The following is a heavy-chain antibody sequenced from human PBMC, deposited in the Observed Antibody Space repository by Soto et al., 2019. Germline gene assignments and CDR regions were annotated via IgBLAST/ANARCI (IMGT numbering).Heavy chain of an antibody. CDR1: GYTFTSYG. V-gene: IGHV1-18*01. D-gene: IGHD3-22*01. CDR2: ISAYNGNT. J-gene: IGHJ5*02. CDR3: ARVKGSGYHNWFDP. Sequence: QVQLVQSGAEVKKPGASVKVSCKASGYTFTSYGISWVRQAPGQGLEWMGWISAYNGNTNYAQRLQGRVTMTTDTSTSTDYMELRRLRSDDTAVYYWARVKGSGYHNWFDPWGQGTLVTVSS.